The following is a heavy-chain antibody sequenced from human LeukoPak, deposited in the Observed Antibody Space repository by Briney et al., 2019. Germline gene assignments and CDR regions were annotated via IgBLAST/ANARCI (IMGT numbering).Heavy chain of an antibody. D-gene: IGHD6-19*01. V-gene: IGHV3-21*01. CDR2: ISISSNYI. Sequence: PGGSLRLSCAASGFTFSRYSMNWVRQAPGKGLEWVSSISISSNYIYYTDSVKGRCTISRDNGKNSLYLQMNSLRAEDTAVYYCARDRIAVAGKFDYWGQGTLVTVSS. J-gene: IGHJ4*02. CDR3: ARDRIAVAGKFDY. CDR1: GFTFSRYS.